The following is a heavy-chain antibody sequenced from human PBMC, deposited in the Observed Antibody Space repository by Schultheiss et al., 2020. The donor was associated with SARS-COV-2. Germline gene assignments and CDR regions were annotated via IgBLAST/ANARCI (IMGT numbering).Heavy chain of an antibody. V-gene: IGHV1-69*13. CDR1: GYTFTSYD. J-gene: IGHJ4*02. CDR3: ARGEVGATFAH. CDR2: IIPIFGTA. D-gene: IGHD1-26*01. Sequence: SVKVSCKASGYTFTSYDINWVRQATGQGLEWMGGIIPIFGTANYAQNIRGRVTITADESTSTAYMELSSLRSEDTAVYYCARGEVGATFAHWGQGTLVTVSS.